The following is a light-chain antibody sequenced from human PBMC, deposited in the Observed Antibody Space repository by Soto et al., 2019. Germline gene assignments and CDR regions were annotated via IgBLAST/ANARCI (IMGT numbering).Light chain of an antibody. J-gene: IGLJ2*01. V-gene: IGLV1-47*01. Sequence: QSVLTQPPSASGTPGQRVTISCSGSSSNIGSNYVYWYQQRPGTAPKLLIYRNNQRPSGVPDRFSGSKSGTSASLVISGLRSEDEADYYCAAWDDSLSGPVFGGGTKVTVL. CDR3: AAWDDSLSGPV. CDR1: SSNIGSNY. CDR2: RNN.